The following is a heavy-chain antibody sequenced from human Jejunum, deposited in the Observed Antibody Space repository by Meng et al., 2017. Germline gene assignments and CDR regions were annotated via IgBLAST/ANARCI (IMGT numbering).Heavy chain of an antibody. CDR2: IGRCTDT. D-gene: IGHD1-26*01. CDR1: GFTFRTNY. Sequence: VELVGFGGGVAQPGGSLELSFAASGFTFRTNYMSWVRRAPGRGLEWVSAIGRCTDTYYADSVKGRFTISRDKLMNTLYLEMNSLRAEDTAVYYCAKHLSGSYTFDYWGQGILVTVSS. J-gene: IGHJ4*02. CDR3: AKHLSGSYTFDY. V-gene: IGHV3-23*04.